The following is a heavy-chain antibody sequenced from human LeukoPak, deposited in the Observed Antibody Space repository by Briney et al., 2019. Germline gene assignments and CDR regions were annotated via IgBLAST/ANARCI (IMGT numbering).Heavy chain of an antibody. D-gene: IGHD2-21*02. J-gene: IGHJ3*02. Sequence: PGGSVTLSCAASRFTFSNYFMLWLRQAPGKGREWVTDISSGGSHTFYVESVKGRFTISRDNSKNTLYLQMNSLVPEDTAVYFCARERQDTVIHSGAFDNWGQGTMVTVSS. V-gene: IGHV3-30-3*01. CDR1: RFTFSNYF. CDR3: ARERQDTVIHSGAFDN. CDR2: ISSGGSHT.